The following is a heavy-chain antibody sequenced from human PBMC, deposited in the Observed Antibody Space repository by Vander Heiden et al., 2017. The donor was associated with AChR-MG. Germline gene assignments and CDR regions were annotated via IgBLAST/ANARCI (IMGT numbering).Heavy chain of an antibody. D-gene: IGHD2-15*01. CDR2: IIPILGIA. J-gene: IGHJ4*02. V-gene: IGHV1-69*04. Sequence: QVQLVQSGAEVKKPGSSVKVSCQASGGTFSSYAISGVRQAPGQGLEWMGRIIPILGIANYAQKFQGRVTITADKSTSTAYMELSSLRSEDTAVYYCARRAPELCSGGSCTGYYFDYWGQGTLVTVSS. CDR3: ARRAPELCSGGSCTGYYFDY. CDR1: GGTFSSYA.